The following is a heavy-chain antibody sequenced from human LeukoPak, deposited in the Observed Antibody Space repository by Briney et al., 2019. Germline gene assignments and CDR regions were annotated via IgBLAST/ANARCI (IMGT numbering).Heavy chain of an antibody. CDR2: ISYDGSNK. V-gene: IGHV3-30*18. CDR1: GFTFSSYG. CDR3: AKEREVGDPFPDY. Sequence: PGRSLRLSCAASGFTFSSYGMHWVRQAPGKGLEWVAVISYDGSNKYYADSVKGRFTISRDNSKNTLYLQMNSLRAEDTAVYYCAKEREVGDPFPDYWGQGNLVTVSS. D-gene: IGHD3-16*01. J-gene: IGHJ4*02.